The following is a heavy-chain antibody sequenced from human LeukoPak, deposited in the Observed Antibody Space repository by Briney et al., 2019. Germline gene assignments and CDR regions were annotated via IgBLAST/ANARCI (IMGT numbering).Heavy chain of an antibody. V-gene: IGHV3-15*01. CDR1: GFTFSNAW. CDR3: TTEYYYDSSGYGNAFDI. CDR2: IKRKADGGTT. D-gene: IGHD3-22*01. Sequence: GGSLRLSCTAYGFTFSNAWMSWVRQAPRKGLEWVGRIKRKADGGTTDYAAPVKGRFTIPRDDSKNTLYLQMNSLKTEDTAVYYCTTEYYYDSSGYGNAFDIWGQGTMVTVSS. J-gene: IGHJ3*02.